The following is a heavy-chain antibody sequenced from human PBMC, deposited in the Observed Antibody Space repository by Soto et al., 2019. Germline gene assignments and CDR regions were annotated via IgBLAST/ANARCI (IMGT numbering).Heavy chain of an antibody. D-gene: IGHD2-15*01. Sequence: QVQLVESGGGVVQPGRSLRLSCAASGFTFSGYGMLWVRQAPGKGLEWVAVIAPDGTDQYYADSVKGRFTISRDNSKNTLYLQMSGLRAEDTAMYYCTRSLGGSSYFVSDHWGQGTLVTVSS. CDR1: GFTFSGYG. J-gene: IGHJ4*02. CDR2: IAPDGTDQ. V-gene: IGHV3-30*03. CDR3: TRSLGGSSYFVSDH.